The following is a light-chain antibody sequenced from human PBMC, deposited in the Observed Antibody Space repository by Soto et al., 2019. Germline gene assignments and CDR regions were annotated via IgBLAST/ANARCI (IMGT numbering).Light chain of an antibody. J-gene: IGKJ4*01. CDR2: KTS. V-gene: IGKV3-15*01. CDR3: QQYADWPLT. CDR1: RTIGTN. Sequence: IVMTQSPATVSVSPGESTSLSCRASRTIGTNLGWYQQNPGQAPSLLISKTSNRATGVPARFSGSGSGTEFTLTITSLQYEDIAVYCQQYADWPLTFGGGTKVDIK.